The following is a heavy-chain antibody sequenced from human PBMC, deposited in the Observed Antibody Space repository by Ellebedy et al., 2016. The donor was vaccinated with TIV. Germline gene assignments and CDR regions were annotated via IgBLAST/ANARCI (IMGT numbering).Heavy chain of an antibody. CDR3: VKDQIAGDGWWVFDL. D-gene: IGHD5-24*01. CDR1: GFTFGSFA. V-gene: IGHV3-23*01. Sequence: PGGSLRLSCAASGFTFGSFAMVWVRQTPGKGLEGVSGLYGSGRGIFYSDSVKGRFTISRDNSRNTLYLQMNSLRVEDTGIYYCVKDQIAGDGWWVFDLWGQGTMVTVSS. J-gene: IGHJ3*01. CDR2: LYGSGRGI.